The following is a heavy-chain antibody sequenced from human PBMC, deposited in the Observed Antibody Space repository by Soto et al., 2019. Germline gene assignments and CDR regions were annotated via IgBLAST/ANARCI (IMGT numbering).Heavy chain of an antibody. V-gene: IGHV3-30*03. CDR1: GFTFSSYG. CDR2: ISYDGTNK. D-gene: IGHD6-6*01. CDR3: ARELLSLYSSSDYFDY. J-gene: IGHJ4*02. Sequence: QPGGSLRLSCAASGFTFSSYGMHWVRQAPGKGLEWVAVISYDGTNKYYADSVKGRFTISRDNSKNTLYLQMNSLRAEDTAVYYCARELLSLYSSSDYFDYWGQGTLVTVSS.